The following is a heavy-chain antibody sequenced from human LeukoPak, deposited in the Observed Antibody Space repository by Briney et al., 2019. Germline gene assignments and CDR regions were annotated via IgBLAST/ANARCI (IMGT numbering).Heavy chain of an antibody. V-gene: IGHV4-38-2*01. CDR1: GYSISSGYY. Sequence: PSETLSLTCAVSGYSISSGYYWGWIRQPPGKGLEWIGSIYHSGRTYYNPSLKSRVTISVDTSKIQFSLKLSSVTAADTAVYYCARQVGSVVLEWLPTSSYWYFDLWGRGTLVTVSS. CDR3: ARQVGSVVLEWLPTSSYWYFDL. CDR2: IYHSGRT. J-gene: IGHJ2*01. D-gene: IGHD3-3*01.